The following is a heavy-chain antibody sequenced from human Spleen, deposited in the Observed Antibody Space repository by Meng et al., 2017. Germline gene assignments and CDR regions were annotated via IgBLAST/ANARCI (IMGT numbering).Heavy chain of an antibody. V-gene: IGHV7-4-1*02. Sequence: QVQLVQSGSELKKPGASVNVSCKASGYTFTNYARNWVRQAPGQGLEWMGWINTNTGNPTYAQGFTGRFVFSLDTSVSTTYLQISNLEAEDTDVYYCVLGPTTTPFDYWGQGTLVTVSS. CDR2: INTNTGNP. CDR1: GYTFTNYA. CDR3: VLGPTTTPFDY. D-gene: IGHD1-26*01. J-gene: IGHJ4*02.